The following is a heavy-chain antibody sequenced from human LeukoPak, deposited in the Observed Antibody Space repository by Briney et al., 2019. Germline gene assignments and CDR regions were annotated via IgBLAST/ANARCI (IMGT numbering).Heavy chain of an antibody. J-gene: IGHJ4*02. V-gene: IGHV6-1*01. D-gene: IGHD1-26*01. CDR1: GDSVSSNSAA. CDR2: TYYRPKWYN. CDR3: ARGPSGSGSSKNYFDY. Sequence: SQTLSLTCAISGDSVSSNSAAWNWIRQSPSRGLEWLGRTYYRPKWYNDYAVSVKSRITINPDTSKNQFSLQLNSVTPEDTAVYYCARGPSGSGSSKNYFDYWGQGTLVTVSS.